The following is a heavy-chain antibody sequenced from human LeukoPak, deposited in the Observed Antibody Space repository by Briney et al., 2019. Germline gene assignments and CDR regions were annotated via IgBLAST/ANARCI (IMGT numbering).Heavy chain of an antibody. CDR3: ARDARAVAGPTLDY. CDR2: IIPIFGTA. D-gene: IGHD6-19*01. V-gene: IGHV1-69*06. CDR1: GGTFSSYA. Sequence: SVKVSCKASGGTFSSYAISWVRQAPGQGLEWMGGIIPIFGTANYAQKFQGRVTFTADKSTSTAYMELSSLRSEDTAVYYCARDARAVAGPTLDYWGQGTLVTVSS. J-gene: IGHJ4*02.